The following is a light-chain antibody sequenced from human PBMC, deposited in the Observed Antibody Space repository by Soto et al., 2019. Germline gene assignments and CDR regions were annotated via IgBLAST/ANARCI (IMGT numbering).Light chain of an antibody. J-gene: IGLJ3*02. CDR3: LLSYSGARV. Sequence: QAVVTQEPSLTVSPGGTVTLTCDSTTGTVTSGHYPYWFQQKPGQAPRTLIFDTSNKHSWTPAQFSGSLLGGKAALTLSGAQAEDEAEHYYLLSYSGARVFGGGTKLTVL. CDR1: TGTVTSGHY. V-gene: IGLV7-46*01. CDR2: DTS.